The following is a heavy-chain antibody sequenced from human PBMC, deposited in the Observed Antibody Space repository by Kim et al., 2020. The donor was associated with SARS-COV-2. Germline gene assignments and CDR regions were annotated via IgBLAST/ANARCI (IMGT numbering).Heavy chain of an antibody. CDR3: ARESRAGILTVRDVFDI. J-gene: IGHJ3*02. D-gene: IGHD3-9*01. CDR2: VYYSGST. CDR1: GGSISSYSYY. Sequence: SETLSLTCTVSGGSISSYSYYWNWIRQYPGKGLEWIGYVYYSGSTYYNPSLKSRVSISVDTSKNQFSLKLSSVTAADTAVYYCARESRAGILTVRDVFDIWGQGTKVTVSS. V-gene: IGHV4-31*03.